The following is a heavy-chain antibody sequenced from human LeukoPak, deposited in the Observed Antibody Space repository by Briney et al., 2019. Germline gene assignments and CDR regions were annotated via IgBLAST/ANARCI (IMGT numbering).Heavy chain of an antibody. CDR3: ARDTLGYCSSTSCYTPHYYYYYGMDV. D-gene: IGHD2-2*02. Sequence: SCKASGGTFSSYAISWVRQAPGKGLEWVAVISYDGSNKYYADSVKGRFTISRDNSKNTLYLQMNSLRAEDTAVYYCARDTLGYCSSTSCYTPHYYYYYGMDVWGQGTTVTVSS. CDR1: GGTFSSYA. V-gene: IGHV3-30*04. CDR2: ISYDGSNK. J-gene: IGHJ6*02.